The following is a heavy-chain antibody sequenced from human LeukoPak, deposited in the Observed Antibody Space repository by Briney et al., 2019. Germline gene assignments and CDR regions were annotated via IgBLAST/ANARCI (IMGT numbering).Heavy chain of an antibody. V-gene: IGHV4-34*01. CDR1: GGSFSGYY. J-gene: IGHJ5*02. CDR3: ARGRSLGYCSSTSYYVRSWFDP. CDR2: INHSGST. Sequence: SETLSLTCAVYGGSFSGYYWSWIRQPPGKGLEWIGEINHSGSTNYNPSLKSRVTISVDTSKNQFSLKLSSVTAADTAVYYCARGRSLGYCSSTSYYVRSWFDPWGQGTLVTVSS. D-gene: IGHD2-2*01.